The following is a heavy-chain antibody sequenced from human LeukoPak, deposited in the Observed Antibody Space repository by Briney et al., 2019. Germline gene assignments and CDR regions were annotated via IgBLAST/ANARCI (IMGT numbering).Heavy chain of an antibody. CDR1: GVILSDYS. CDR3: IRSGYDYDWFDP. CDR2: IIPLLGIA. J-gene: IGHJ5*02. Sequence: SVKVSCEARGVILSDYSISWVRQAPGQGLEWMGRIIPLLGIAHYEQKFQGRLTITADKYTTTAYMEMGSLRSEDTAVYYCIRSGYDYDWFDPWGQGTLVTVSS. V-gene: IGHV1-69*02. D-gene: IGHD5-12*01.